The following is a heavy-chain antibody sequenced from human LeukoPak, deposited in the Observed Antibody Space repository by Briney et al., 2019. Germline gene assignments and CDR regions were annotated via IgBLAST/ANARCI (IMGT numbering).Heavy chain of an antibody. CDR1: GFTFSSYS. V-gene: IGHV3-21*01. CDR3: ARESVVVAAS. J-gene: IGHJ4*02. D-gene: IGHD2-15*01. Sequence: GGSLRLSCAASGFTFSSYSMNWVRQAPGKGLEWVSSISSSSSYIYYADSVKGRFTISRDNAENSLYLQMNSLRAEDTAVYYCARESVVVAASWGQGTLVTVSS. CDR2: ISSSSSYI.